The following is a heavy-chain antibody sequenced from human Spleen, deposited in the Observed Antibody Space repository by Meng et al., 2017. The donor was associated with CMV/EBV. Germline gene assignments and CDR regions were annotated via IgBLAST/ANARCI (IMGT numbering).Heavy chain of an antibody. V-gene: IGHV1-8*01. CDR2: MNPNSGNT. CDR1: GYTFTSYD. D-gene: IGHD3-10*01. CDR3: ARASSLWFGEPYAFDI. Sequence: ASVKVSCKASGYTFTSYDINWVRQATGQGLEWMGWMNPNSGNTGYAQKFQGRVTMTRNTSISTAYMELSSLRSEDTAVYYCARASSLWFGEPYAFDIWGQGTMVTVSS. J-gene: IGHJ3*02.